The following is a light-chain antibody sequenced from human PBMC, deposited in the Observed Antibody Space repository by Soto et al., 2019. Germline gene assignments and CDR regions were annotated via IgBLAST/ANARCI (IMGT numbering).Light chain of an antibody. J-gene: IGKJ2*01. CDR2: DAS. CDR1: QRISNSY. Sequence: EIVLTQSPGTLSLSPGERATLSCRASQRISNSYLAWYQQKPGQAPRLLPYDASSRATGIPDRVSGSWSGTDFTLTISKLEPEGFAVYYFQQYARPPFAFGQGTKVEIK. CDR3: QQYARPPFA. V-gene: IGKV3-20*01.